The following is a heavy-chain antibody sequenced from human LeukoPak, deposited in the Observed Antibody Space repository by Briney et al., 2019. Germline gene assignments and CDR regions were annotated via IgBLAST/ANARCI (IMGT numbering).Heavy chain of an antibody. CDR1: GGTFSSYA. Sequence: GASVKVSCKASGGTFSSYAISWVRQAPGQGLEWMGGIIPIFGTANYAQKFQGRVTITTDESTSTAYMELSSLRSEDTAVYYCARPLEYSSSSYAFDIWGQGTMVTVSS. CDR3: ARPLEYSSSSYAFDI. CDR2: IIPIFGTA. J-gene: IGHJ3*02. D-gene: IGHD6-6*01. V-gene: IGHV1-69*05.